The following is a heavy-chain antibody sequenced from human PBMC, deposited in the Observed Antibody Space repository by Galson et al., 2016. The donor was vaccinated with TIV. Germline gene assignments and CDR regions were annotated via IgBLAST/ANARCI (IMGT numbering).Heavy chain of an antibody. D-gene: IGHD3-22*01. J-gene: IGHJ3*02. V-gene: IGHV1-69*06. CDR1: GGIFRSQA. CDR3: AEASKYESSGYYRDVFDI. Sequence: SVKVSCKASGGIFRSQAISWVRQAPGQGLEWMGGIIPMFGTANYARNFQGRVTITADKSTSTAYMELSSLRSEDTAVYYCAEASKYESSGYYRDVFDIWGQGTTVTVSS. CDR2: IIPMFGTA.